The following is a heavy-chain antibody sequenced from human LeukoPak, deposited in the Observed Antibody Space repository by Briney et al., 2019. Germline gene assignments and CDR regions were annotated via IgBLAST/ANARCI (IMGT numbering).Heavy chain of an antibody. J-gene: IGHJ4*02. D-gene: IGHD1-26*01. CDR2: IYYSGSA. CDR3: ARYASGSYFDY. V-gene: IGHV4-39*01. Sequence: SETLSLTCTVSGGSISSSSYYWGWIRQPPGKGLEWIGSIYYSGSAYYNPSLKSRVTISVDTSKNQFSLKLSSVTAADTAVYYCARYASGSYFDYWGQGTLVTVSS. CDR1: GGSISSSSYY.